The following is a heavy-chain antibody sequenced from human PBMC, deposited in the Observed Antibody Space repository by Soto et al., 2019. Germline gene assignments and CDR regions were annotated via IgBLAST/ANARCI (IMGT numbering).Heavy chain of an antibody. V-gene: IGHV1-69*01. Sequence: QVQLDQSGAEVKKPGSSVKVSCQASGGNFTTFAFSWVRLAPGQGLVWMGGIVPFFRTPNYTQQFQDRVSITADASPTTVSMELTSLASHDTAVYYCAGAVHQLLSPHYYYFGMDVWGHGTTVTVSS. CDR2: IVPFFRTP. D-gene: IGHD2-2*01. CDR3: AGAVHQLLSPHYYYFGMDV. CDR1: GGNFTTFA. J-gene: IGHJ6*02.